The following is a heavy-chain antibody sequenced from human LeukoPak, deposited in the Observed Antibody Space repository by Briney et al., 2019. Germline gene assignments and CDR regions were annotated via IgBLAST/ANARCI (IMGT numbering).Heavy chain of an antibody. CDR3: ARGGYYGSGNDFRFDP. J-gene: IGHJ5*02. CDR2: IYNTGST. CDR1: GGSFSGYY. Sequence: PSETLSLTCAVYGGSFSGYYWGWIRQPPGKGLEWIGSIYNTGSTFYNPSLKSRVTISVDTSKNQFSLQLKSVTAADTAVYYCARGGYYGSGNDFRFDPWGQGTLVTVSS. V-gene: IGHV4-34*01. D-gene: IGHD3-10*01.